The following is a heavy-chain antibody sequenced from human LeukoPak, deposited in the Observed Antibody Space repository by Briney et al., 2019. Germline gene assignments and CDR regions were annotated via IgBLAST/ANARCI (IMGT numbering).Heavy chain of an antibody. V-gene: IGHV1-3*01. D-gene: IGHD2/OR15-2a*01. CDR2: INAGNGNT. Sequence: ASVKVSCKASGYTFTSYAMHWVRQAPGQRLEWMGWINAGNGNTKYSQKFQGRVTITRNTSISTAYMELSSLRSEDTAVYYCARISTRMRAFDIWGQGTMVTVSS. CDR1: GYTFTSYA. CDR3: ARISTRMRAFDI. J-gene: IGHJ3*02.